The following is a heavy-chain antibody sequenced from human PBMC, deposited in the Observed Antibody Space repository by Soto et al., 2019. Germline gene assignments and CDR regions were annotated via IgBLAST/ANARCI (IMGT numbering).Heavy chain of an antibody. D-gene: IGHD6-6*01. CDR1: GFTFSSYW. J-gene: IGHJ3*01. CDR2: IKQDGSEK. CDR3: ARDPLPPGEQLAPL. V-gene: IGHV3-7*01. Sequence: GGSLRLSCAASGFTFSSYWMSWVRQAPGKGLEWVANIKQDGSEKYYVDSVKGRFTISRDNAKNSLYLQMNSLRAEDTAVYYCARDPLPPGEQLAPLWGQGTMVTVSS.